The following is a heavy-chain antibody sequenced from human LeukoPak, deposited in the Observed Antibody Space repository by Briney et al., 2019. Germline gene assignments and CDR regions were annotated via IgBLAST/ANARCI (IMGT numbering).Heavy chain of an antibody. V-gene: IGHV3-74*01. D-gene: IGHD5-12*01. CDR1: GFTFSSYW. Sequence: GGSLRLSCEASGFTFSSYWMHWVRQTPGKGLVWVSRISEDGSSTSYADSVKGRFTISRDNAKNSLYLQMNSLRAEDTAVYYCARDRSAYSGYDFFDSWGQGTLVTVSS. CDR2: ISEDGSST. J-gene: IGHJ4*02. CDR3: ARDRSAYSGYDFFDS.